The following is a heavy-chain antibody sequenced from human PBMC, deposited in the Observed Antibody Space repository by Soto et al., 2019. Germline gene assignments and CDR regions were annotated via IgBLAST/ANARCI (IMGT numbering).Heavy chain of an antibody. CDR1: GFTCSNYG. CDR3: ARDVYYYDSSAYWAY. CDR2: ISPDGSNK. Sequence: GGSLRLSCAASGFTCSNYGMYWVRQAPGKGLEWVAVISPDGSNKNYADSVKGRFTISRDNAKNSLYLQMNSLRAEDTAVYYCARDVYYYDSSAYWAYWGQGTLVTVSS. D-gene: IGHD3-22*01. J-gene: IGHJ4*02. V-gene: IGHV3-30*03.